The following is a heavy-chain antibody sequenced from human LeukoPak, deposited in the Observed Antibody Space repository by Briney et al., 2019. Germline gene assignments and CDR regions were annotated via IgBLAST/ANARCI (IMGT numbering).Heavy chain of an antibody. D-gene: IGHD4-11*01. CDR1: GFTFSSYS. CDR2: ISSSSSTI. CDR3: TGHHQAYSRTY. J-gene: IGHJ4*02. Sequence: GGSLRLSCAASGFTFSSYSMNRVRQAPGKGLEWVSYISSSSSTIYYADSVKGRFTISRDNAKNSLYLQMNSLRAEDTAVYYCTGHHQAYSRTYWGQGTLVTVSS. V-gene: IGHV3-48*01.